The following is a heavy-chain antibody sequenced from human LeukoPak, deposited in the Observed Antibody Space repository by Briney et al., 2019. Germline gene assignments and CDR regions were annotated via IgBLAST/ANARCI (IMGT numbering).Heavy chain of an antibody. V-gene: IGHV4-39*01. J-gene: IGHJ4*02. CDR1: GGSISSSSYY. D-gene: IGHD5-18*01. Sequence: SETLSLTCTVSGGSISSSSYYWGWIRQPPGKGLEWIGSIYYSGSTHYNPSLKSRVTISVDTSKNQFSLKLSSVTAADTAVYYCAESNGYSYGYFDYWGQGTLVTVSS. CDR2: IYYSGST. CDR3: AESNGYSYGYFDY.